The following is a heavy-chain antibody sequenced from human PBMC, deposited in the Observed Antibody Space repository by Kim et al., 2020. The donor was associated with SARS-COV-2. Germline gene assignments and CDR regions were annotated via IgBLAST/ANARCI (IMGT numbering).Heavy chain of an antibody. D-gene: IGHD3-3*01. J-gene: IGHJ4*02. CDR3: ARQMSRPRVVNY. V-gene: IGHV4-39*01. Sequence: SETLSLTCTVSGGSISSSSYYWGWIRQPPGKGLEWIGSIYYSGSTYYNPSLKSRVTISVDTSKNQFSLKLSSVTAADTAVYYCARQMSRPRVVNYWGQGTLVTVSS. CDR2: IYYSGST. CDR1: GGSISSSSYY.